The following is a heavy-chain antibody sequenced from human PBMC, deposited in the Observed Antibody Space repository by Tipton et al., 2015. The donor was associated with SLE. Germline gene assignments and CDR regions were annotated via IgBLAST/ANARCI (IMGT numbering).Heavy chain of an antibody. Sequence: SLRLSCAASGFTFSSYRMHWVRQAPGKGLEYVSGFSSNGGITYYADSVKGRFTISRDNSKNTLYLQMDSLRAEDMAVYYCARGSTYYGKIDSWGQGTLVTVSS. CDR3: ARGSTYYGKIDS. CDR1: GFTFSSYR. CDR2: FSSNGGIT. J-gene: IGHJ5*01. V-gene: IGHV3-64*02. D-gene: IGHD3-3*01.